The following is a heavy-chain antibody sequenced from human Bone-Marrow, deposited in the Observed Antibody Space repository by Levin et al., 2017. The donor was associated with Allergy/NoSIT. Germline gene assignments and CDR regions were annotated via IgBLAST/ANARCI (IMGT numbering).Heavy chain of an antibody. J-gene: IGHJ4*02. Sequence: PSETLSLTCAVSGGSISSSDCWSWVRQPPGRGLEWIGDICHSGTTNYHPSLKSRVTMSLDQSRGQFSLKLTTVTAADTAVYYCARISKYCSGVSCYRFDYWGQGTLVTVSS. V-gene: IGHV4-4*02. CDR2: ICHSGTT. CDR3: ARISKYCSGVSCYRFDY. CDR1: GGSISSSDC. D-gene: IGHD2-15*01.